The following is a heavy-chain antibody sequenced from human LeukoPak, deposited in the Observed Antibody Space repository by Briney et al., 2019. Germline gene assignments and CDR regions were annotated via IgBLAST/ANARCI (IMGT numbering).Heavy chain of an antibody. CDR3: ARLITASTPSDVRIES. Sequence: SETLSLTCTVSGGSISSYYWSWIRQPPGKGLEWIGYIYYSGSTNYNPSLKSRVTISADMSKNQFSLQLKSVSAADTAVYYCARLITASTPSDVRIESWGQGTLVIVSS. CDR1: GGSISSYY. J-gene: IGHJ4*02. V-gene: IGHV4-59*12. D-gene: IGHD3-16*01. CDR2: IYYSGST.